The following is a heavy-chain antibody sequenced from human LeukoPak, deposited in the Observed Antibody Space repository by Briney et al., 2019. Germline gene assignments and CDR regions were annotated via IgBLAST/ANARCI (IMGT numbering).Heavy chain of an antibody. CDR1: GFTFSSYW. CDR3: ARDDILTGTDC. Sequence: PGGSLRLSCAASGFTFSSYWMHWVRQAPGKGLVWVSRITSDGRTTSYAVSVKGRFTISRDNAKITLYLQMNSLRAEDTAVYYCARDDILTGTDCWGQGTLVTVSS. J-gene: IGHJ4*02. D-gene: IGHD3-9*01. V-gene: IGHV3-74*01. CDR2: ITSDGRTT.